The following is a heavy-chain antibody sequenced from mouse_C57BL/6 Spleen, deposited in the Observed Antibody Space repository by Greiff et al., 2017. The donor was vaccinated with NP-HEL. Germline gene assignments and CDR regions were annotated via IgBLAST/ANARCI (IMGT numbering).Heavy chain of an antibody. D-gene: IGHD4-1*01. CDR1: GYSITSGYY. CDR3: ARRTGTDAY. CDR2: ISYDGSN. Sequence: VQLKESGPGLVKPSQSLSLTCSVTGYSITSGYYWNWIRQFPGNQLEWMGYISYDGSNNYNPSLKNRISITRDTSKNQFFLKLNSVTTEDTATYYCARRTGTDAYWGQGTLVTVSA. J-gene: IGHJ3*01. V-gene: IGHV3-6*01.